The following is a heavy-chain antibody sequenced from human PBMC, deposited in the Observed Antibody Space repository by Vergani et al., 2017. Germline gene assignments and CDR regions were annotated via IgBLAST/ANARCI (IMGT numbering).Heavy chain of an antibody. V-gene: IGHV4-61*02. J-gene: IGHJ5*02. Sequence: QVQLQESGPGLVKPSQTLSLTCTVSGGSISSGSYYWSWIRQPAGKGLEWIGRIYTSGSTNYNPSLKSRVTISVDTSKNQFSLKLSSVTAADTAVYYCARGRRATGFDPWGQGTLVTVSS. D-gene: IGHD1-26*01. CDR3: ARGRRATGFDP. CDR2: IYTSGST. CDR1: GGSISSGSYY.